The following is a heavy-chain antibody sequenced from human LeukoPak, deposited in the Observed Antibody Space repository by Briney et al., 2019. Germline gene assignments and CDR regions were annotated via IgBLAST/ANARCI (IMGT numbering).Heavy chain of an antibody. Sequence: GGSLRLSCAASGFTFDSYAIHWVRQAPGKGLEWVAFISYDGSNKYYADSVKGRFTISRDNSKDTLYLQLNSLRPEDTAVYYCARDQLAYSGYDTLFDYWGQGSLVTVSS. D-gene: IGHD5-12*01. J-gene: IGHJ4*02. CDR3: ARDQLAYSGYDTLFDY. V-gene: IGHV3-30*04. CDR1: GFTFDSYA. CDR2: ISYDGSNK.